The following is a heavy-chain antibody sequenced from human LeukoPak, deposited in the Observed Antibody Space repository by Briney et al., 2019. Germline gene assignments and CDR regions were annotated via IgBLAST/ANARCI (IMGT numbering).Heavy chain of an antibody. Sequence: GGSLRLSCAASGFTVSSNYMSWVRHAPGKGLEWVSVIYSGGSTYYADSVKGRFTISRDNSKNTLYLQMNSLRAEDTAVYYCARDCSSTSCSRSDAFDIWGQGTMVTVSS. D-gene: IGHD2-2*01. CDR1: GFTVSSNY. CDR3: ARDCSSTSCSRSDAFDI. V-gene: IGHV3-66*01. CDR2: IYSGGST. J-gene: IGHJ3*02.